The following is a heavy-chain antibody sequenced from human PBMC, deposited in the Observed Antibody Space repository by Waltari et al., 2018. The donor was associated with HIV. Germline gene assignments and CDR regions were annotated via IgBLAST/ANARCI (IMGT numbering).Heavy chain of an antibody. J-gene: IGHJ4*02. CDR3: ARGGLQLKYYFDY. CDR2: INSDGSST. V-gene: IGHV3-74*01. CDR1: GFTFSSYW. Sequence: EVQLVESGGGLVKPGGSLRLSCAASGFTFSSYWMHWVRQAPGKGLVWVSRINSDGSSTSYADSVKGRFTLSRDNAKNTLYLQMNSLRAEDTAVYYCARGGLQLKYYFDYWGQGTLVTVSS. D-gene: IGHD6-6*01.